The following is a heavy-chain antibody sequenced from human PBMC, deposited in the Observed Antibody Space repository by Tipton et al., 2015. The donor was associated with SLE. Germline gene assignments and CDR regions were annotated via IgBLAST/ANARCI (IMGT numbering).Heavy chain of an antibody. CDR1: GGSISSGGYY. CDR3: ASSIMITFGGGGYFDY. V-gene: IGHV4-31*03. J-gene: IGHJ4*02. Sequence: TLSLTCTVSGGSISSGGYYWSWIRQHPGKGLEWIGYIYYSGSTYYNPSLKSRVTISVDTSKNQFSLKLSSVTAADTAVYYCASSIMITFGGGGYFDYWGQGTLATVSS. CDR2: IYYSGST. D-gene: IGHD3-16*01.